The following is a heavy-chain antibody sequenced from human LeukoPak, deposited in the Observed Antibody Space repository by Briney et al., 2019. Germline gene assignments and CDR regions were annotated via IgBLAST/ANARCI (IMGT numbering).Heavy chain of an antibody. D-gene: IGHD3-16*01. J-gene: IGHJ4*02. CDR1: GGSISSYY. CDR3: AKDHIFGEVKPYYFDY. V-gene: IGHV3-23*01. Sequence: PSETLSLICTVSGGSISSYYWSWVRQAPGKGLEWVSAISGSGGSTYYADSVKGRFTISRDNSKNTLYLQMNSLRAEDTAVHYCAKDHIFGEVKPYYFDYWGQGTLVTVSS. CDR2: ISGSGGST.